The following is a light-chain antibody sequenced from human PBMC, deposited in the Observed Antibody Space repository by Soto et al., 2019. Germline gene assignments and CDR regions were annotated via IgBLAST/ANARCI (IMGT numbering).Light chain of an antibody. CDR2: GAY. J-gene: IGKJ5*01. CDR1: QSLLHSNGYQS. Sequence: DIVLTQSPLSLPVSPGEPASISCISSQSLLHSNGYQSLDWYLQRPGQSPTVLIYGAYSRATGIPDTFSGSGSGTDFTLTISRLEPEDFAVYYCQKSGSSPQITLGTGTRLELK. CDR3: QKSGSSPQIT. V-gene: IGKV2-28*01.